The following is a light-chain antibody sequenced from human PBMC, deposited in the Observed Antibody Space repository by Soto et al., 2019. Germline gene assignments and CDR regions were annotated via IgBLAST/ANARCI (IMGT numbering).Light chain of an antibody. CDR1: SSDVGGYNY. J-gene: IGLJ2*01. CDR2: DVS. V-gene: IGLV2-11*01. Sequence: QSVLTQPRSVSGSPGQSVTISCTGTSSDVGGYNYVSWYQQHPGKAPKLMIYDVSKRPSVVPDRFSGSKSGNTASLTISGLQAEDEADYYCCSYAGSYTVVFGGGTKLTVL. CDR3: CSYAGSYTVV.